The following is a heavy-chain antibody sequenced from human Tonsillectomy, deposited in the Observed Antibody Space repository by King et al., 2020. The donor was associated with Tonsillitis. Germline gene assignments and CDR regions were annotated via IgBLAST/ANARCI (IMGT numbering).Heavy chain of an antibody. CDR3: TRVRTVGFDAFDI. CDR1: GFTFSSYW. Sequence: VQLVESGGGLVQPGGSLRLSCSASGFTFSSYWMHWVRQAPGKGLVWVSRIKRDGSSTGYSVSVKGRFTSSSDTAKNTLYLQMNSLRAEDTAVYFCTRVRTVGFDAFDIWGQGTMVTVSS. CDR2: IKRDGSST. J-gene: IGHJ3*02. V-gene: IGHV3-74*01. D-gene: IGHD1/OR15-1a*01.